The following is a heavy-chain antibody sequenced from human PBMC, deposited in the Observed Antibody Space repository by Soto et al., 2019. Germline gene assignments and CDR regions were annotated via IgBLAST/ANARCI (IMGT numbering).Heavy chain of an antibody. V-gene: IGHV2-5*01. D-gene: IGHD3-22*01. CDR2: IYWNDDK. J-gene: IGHJ4*02. Sequence: TLTLTCSFSGFSLSTSGVGVLWLRQPPGKALECLALIYWNDDKRYSQSLKSSLPITKPTYKTQVVLTMTHMDPVDTPPYDRAHSAYYYASSGYPFYFDYWGQGTLVTVSS. CDR1: GFSLSTSGVG. CDR3: AHSAYYYASSGYPFYFDY.